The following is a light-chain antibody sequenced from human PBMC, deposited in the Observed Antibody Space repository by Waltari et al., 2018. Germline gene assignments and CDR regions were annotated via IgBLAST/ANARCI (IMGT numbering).Light chain of an antibody. V-gene: IGLV2-8*01. CDR2: EVS. CDR1: SRHVGGYQY. Sequence: QSALTQPPSASGSPGQSVTISCTATSRHVGGYQYVSWYQQHPGKVPKPMIYEVSKRPSGVPDRFSGSKSGNTASLTVSGLQAEDEADYYCSSYAGSIYVFGTGTKVTVL. J-gene: IGLJ1*01. CDR3: SSYAGSIYV.